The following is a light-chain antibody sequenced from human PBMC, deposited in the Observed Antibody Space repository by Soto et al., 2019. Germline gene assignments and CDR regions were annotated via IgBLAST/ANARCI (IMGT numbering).Light chain of an antibody. V-gene: IGKV3-11*01. J-gene: IGKJ1*01. Sequence: EIGLTQYPGTLSLSPGERATLSCRASESLSSAYLPWYQQKPGQAPSLLIYDASNRATGIPARFSGSGYGTDFTLTITSLEPEDFAVYYCQQRGTFGQGTKVDIK. CDR2: DAS. CDR1: ESLSSAY. CDR3: QQRGT.